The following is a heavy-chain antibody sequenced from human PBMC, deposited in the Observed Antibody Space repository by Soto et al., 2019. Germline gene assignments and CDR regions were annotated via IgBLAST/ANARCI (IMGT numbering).Heavy chain of an antibody. CDR2: IKHSGST. J-gene: IGHJ2*01. CDR1: GGSFSGYY. CDR3: ARGRGDGYNQHWYFDL. D-gene: IGHD3-10*01. Sequence: QVHLQQWGAGLLKPSETLSLTCAVYGGSFSGYYWSWIRQPPGKGLEWIGKIKHSGSTNYNPSLKRRVSISVGTSNNQFSLKLSSVTAADTAVYYCARGRGDGYNQHWYFDLWGRGTLVTVSS. V-gene: IGHV4-34*01.